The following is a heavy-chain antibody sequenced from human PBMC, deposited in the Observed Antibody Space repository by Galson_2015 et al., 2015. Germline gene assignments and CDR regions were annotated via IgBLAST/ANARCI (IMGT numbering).Heavy chain of an antibody. CDR2: IYHSGST. CDR1: GGSISSSNW. V-gene: IGHV4-4*02. CDR3: ASAGSGWYYYFDY. D-gene: IGHD6-19*01. J-gene: IGHJ4*02. Sequence: ETLSLTCAVSGGSISSSNWWSWVRQPPGKGLEWIGEIYHSGSTNYNPSLKSRVTISVDKSKNQFSLKLSSVTAADTAVYYCASAGSGWYYYFDYWGQGTLVTVSS.